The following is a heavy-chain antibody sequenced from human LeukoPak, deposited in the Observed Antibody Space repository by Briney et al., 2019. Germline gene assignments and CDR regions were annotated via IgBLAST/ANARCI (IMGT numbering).Heavy chain of an antibody. CDR3: ARGRGTDF. CDR2: IKQDGSGK. Sequence: GGSLRLSCAASGFTFSSYWMSWVRQAPGKGLEWVANIKQDGSGKYYVDSVKGRFAISRDNAKNALFLQMNSLRAEDTAVYYCARGRGTDFWGQGTLVTVSS. D-gene: IGHD1-26*01. J-gene: IGHJ4*02. V-gene: IGHV3-7*01. CDR1: GFTFSSYW.